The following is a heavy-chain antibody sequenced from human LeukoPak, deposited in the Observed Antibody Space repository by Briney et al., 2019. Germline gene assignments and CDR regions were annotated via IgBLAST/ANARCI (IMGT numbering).Heavy chain of an antibody. CDR2: ISYDGSNK. CDR1: GFTFSSYG. V-gene: IGHV3-30*18. J-gene: IGHJ4*02. CDR3: AKLPSIPQRDANDY. Sequence: PGGSLRLSCAASGFTFSSYGMHWVRQAPGKGLEWVAVISYDGSNKYYADSVKGRFTISRDNSKNTLYLQMNSLRAEDTAVYYCAKLPSIPQRDANDYWGQGTLVTVSS. D-gene: IGHD6-6*01.